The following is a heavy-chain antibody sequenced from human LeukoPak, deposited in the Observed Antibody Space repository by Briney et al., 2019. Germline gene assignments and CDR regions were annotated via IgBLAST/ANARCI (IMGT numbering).Heavy chain of an antibody. Sequence: SETLSLTCTVSGGSISSGDYYWSWIRQPPGKGLEWIGYIYYSGSTYYNPSLKSRLTISVDTSKNQFSLKLSSVTAADTAVYYCARTRRDYFDYWGQGTLVTVSS. CDR2: IYYSGST. CDR1: GGSISSGDYY. V-gene: IGHV4-30-4*08. CDR3: ARTRRDYFDY. J-gene: IGHJ4*02.